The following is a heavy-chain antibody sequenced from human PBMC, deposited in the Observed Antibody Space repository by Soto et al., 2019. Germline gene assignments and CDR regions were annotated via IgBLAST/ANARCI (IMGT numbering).Heavy chain of an antibody. J-gene: IGHJ5*02. CDR2: IYNDGTYS. CDR1: GFIFKMYW. Sequence: GGSLRLSCAASGFIFKMYWMHWVRQSPGKGLVWISRIYNDGTYSDYADSVRGRFTISRDNVNDTLYLQMNNLRAEDTAVYYCVRDGHCITTSCYGNWFDPWGQGTLVTVSS. CDR3: VRDGHCITTSCYGNWFDP. D-gene: IGHD2-2*01. V-gene: IGHV3-74*01.